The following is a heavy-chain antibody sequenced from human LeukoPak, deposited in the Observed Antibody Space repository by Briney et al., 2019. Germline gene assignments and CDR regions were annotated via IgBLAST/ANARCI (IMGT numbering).Heavy chain of an antibody. CDR1: GDSVSSNSAA. CDR3: ATTKGHLDL. J-gene: IGHJ2*01. V-gene: IGHV6-1*01. D-gene: IGHD1-1*01. Sequence: SQTLSLTCAISGDSVSSNSAAWNWIRQSPSRGLEWLGRTYYRSRWYKEYAQSVKSRITIDPDTSKNQFSLQLNSVTPEDAAVYYCATTKGHLDLWGRGTLVTVSS. CDR2: TYYRSRWYK.